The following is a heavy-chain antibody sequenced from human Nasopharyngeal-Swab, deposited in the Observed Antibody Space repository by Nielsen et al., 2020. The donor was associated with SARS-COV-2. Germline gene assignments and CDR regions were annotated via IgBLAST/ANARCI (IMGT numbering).Heavy chain of an antibody. CDR1: GVTVSSNK. V-gene: IGHV3-53*04. J-gene: IGHJ6*03. CDR3: ARGQALYYYYYYMDV. Sequence: GECLKTSCAASGVTVSSNKMSWVRQAPGKGLEWVSVIYSGGSTYYADSVKGRFTISRHNSKNTLYLQMNSLRAEDTAVYYCARGQALYYYYYYMDVWGKGTTVTVSS. CDR2: IYSGGST.